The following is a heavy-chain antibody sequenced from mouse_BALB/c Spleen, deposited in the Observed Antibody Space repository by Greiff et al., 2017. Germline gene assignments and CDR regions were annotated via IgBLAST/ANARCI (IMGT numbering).Heavy chain of an antibody. Sequence: EVKLEESGGGLVQPGGSRKLSCAASGFTFSSFGMHWVRQAPEKGLEWVAYISSGSSTIYYADTVKGRFTISRGNPKNTLFLQMTSLRSEDTAMYYCASMIFAYWGQGTLVTVSA. V-gene: IGHV5-17*02. CDR3: ASMIFAY. CDR1: GFTFSSFG. J-gene: IGHJ3*01. CDR2: ISSGSSTI. D-gene: IGHD2-3*01.